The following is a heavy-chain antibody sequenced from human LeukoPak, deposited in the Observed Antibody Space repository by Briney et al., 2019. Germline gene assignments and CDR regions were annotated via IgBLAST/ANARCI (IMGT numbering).Heavy chain of an antibody. Sequence: ASVKVSCKASGYTFTGYYMHWVRQAPGQGLEWMGWINPNSGGTNYAQKFQGRVTMTRDTSISTAYMELSRLRSDDTAVYYCARVGYDILTGYRGYYFDYWGQGTLVTVSS. CDR3: ARVGYDILTGYRGYYFDY. D-gene: IGHD3-9*01. CDR2: INPNSGGT. V-gene: IGHV1-2*02. CDR1: GYTFTGYY. J-gene: IGHJ4*02.